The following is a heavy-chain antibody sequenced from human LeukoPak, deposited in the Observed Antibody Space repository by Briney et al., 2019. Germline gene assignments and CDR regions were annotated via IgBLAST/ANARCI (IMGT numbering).Heavy chain of an antibody. J-gene: IGHJ4*02. V-gene: IGHV4-59*01. CDR2: IYYSGST. CDR3: ARDRVGYSYGSFVY. Sequence: SEPLSLTCSVSGGSISSYYWSWIRQPPWKGLEWIGYIYYSGSTNYNPSLKSRVTMSVDTSKNQFSLKLSSVTAADTAVYYCARDRVGYSYGSFVYWGQGTLVTVSS. CDR1: GGSISSYY. D-gene: IGHD5-18*01.